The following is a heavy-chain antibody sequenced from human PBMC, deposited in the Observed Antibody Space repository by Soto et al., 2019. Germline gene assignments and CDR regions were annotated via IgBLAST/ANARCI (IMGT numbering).Heavy chain of an antibody. J-gene: IGHJ3*02. V-gene: IGHV4-30-2*01. Sequence: SENLFPNCAVSGGSLRSGGYSWSWIRQPPGKGLEWIGYIYHSGSTYYNPSLKSRVTISVDRSKNQFSLKLSSVTAADTAVYYCARTPDIWGQGTMVTVSS. CDR2: IYHSGST. CDR3: ARTPDI. CDR1: GGSLRSGGYS.